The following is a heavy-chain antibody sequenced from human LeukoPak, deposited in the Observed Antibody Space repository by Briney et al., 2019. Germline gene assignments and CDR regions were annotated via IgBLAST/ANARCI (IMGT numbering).Heavy chain of an antibody. CDR1: EFTFSRYA. J-gene: IGHJ4*02. CDR2: IRSTGGGT. Sequence: GGSLRLSCAASEFTFSRYAMSWVRQTPGKGLEWVSGIRSTGGGTYYADSVKGRFTISRDNSKNTLYLQMNSLGAEDTAVYYCAKELAAVGVPSFDSWGQGTLVTVSS. V-gene: IGHV3-23*01. CDR3: AKELAAVGVPSFDS. D-gene: IGHD6-13*01.